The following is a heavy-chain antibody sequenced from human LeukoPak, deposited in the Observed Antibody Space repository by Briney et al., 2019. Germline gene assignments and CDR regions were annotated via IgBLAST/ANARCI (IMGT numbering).Heavy chain of an antibody. J-gene: IGHJ4*02. CDR3: ARDDNYGSGQPDD. V-gene: IGHV1-18*01. D-gene: IGHD3-10*01. CDR2: ISGYNGNT. CDR1: GYTFTSYG. Sequence: GASVKVSCKASGYTFTSYGITWVRQAPGQGLEWMGWISGYNGNTNYAQKFQGRVTMTTDTSTSTAYMELRSLRSDDTAVYYCARDDNYGSGQPDDWGQGTLVTVSS.